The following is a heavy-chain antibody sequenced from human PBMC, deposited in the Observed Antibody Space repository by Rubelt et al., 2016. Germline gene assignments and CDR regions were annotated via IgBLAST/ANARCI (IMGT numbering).Heavy chain of an antibody. CDR2: IIYDGSKE. CDR3: AKGTTMISWFDP. V-gene: IGHV3-30*18. D-gene: IGHD3-22*01. J-gene: IGHJ5*02. Sequence: QVQLVESGGGVVQPGRSMRLSCAASGFIFRNYAMSWVRQGPGKGPEWVALIIYDGSKEYYLSYVKGRFTISRDNSNKTLYLEMTNLRPEDTAVYYWAKGTTMISWFDPLGQGTLVTVSS. CDR1: GFIFRNYA.